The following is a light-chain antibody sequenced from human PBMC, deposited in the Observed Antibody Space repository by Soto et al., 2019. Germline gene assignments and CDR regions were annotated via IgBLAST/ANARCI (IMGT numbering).Light chain of an antibody. Sequence: QSALTQPPSVSGSPGQSVTISCTGTSSDVGSYNRVSWYQQPPGTAPKLMIYEVSNRPSGVPDRFSGSKSGNTASLTISGLQAEDEADYYCSSYRSSSTWVFGTGTKVTVL. V-gene: IGLV2-18*02. J-gene: IGLJ1*01. CDR2: EVS. CDR3: SSYRSSSTWV. CDR1: SSDVGSYNR.